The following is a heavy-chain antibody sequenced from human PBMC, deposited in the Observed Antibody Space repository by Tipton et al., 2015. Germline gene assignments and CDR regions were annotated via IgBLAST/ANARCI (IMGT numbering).Heavy chain of an antibody. D-gene: IGHD3-3*01. Sequence: TLSLTCDVSGYSISSGYYWSWIRQPPGKGLEWIGSFFHSGNTFHNPSLRSRVIISVDTSKNQFSLTVTSVTAADTAVYYCARESLNTIFGVVLDYGMDVWGQGTTVTVSS. CDR2: FFHSGNT. CDR1: GYSISSGYY. J-gene: IGHJ6*02. V-gene: IGHV4-38-2*02. CDR3: ARESLNTIFGVVLDYGMDV.